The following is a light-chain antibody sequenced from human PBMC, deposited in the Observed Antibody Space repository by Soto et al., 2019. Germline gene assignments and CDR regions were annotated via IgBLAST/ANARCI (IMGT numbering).Light chain of an antibody. Sequence: EIVLTQSPGTRALSPWGGGTRSFRASQSVSSNLAWHQQKPGQADRLLIYGASTRATGITDRFSGSGSGTEFTITISSMHPEDFEAYYCQQYNNWHRTFGQGTTVDIK. CDR3: QQYNNWHRT. V-gene: IGKV3-15*01. CDR1: QSVSSN. CDR2: GAS. J-gene: IGKJ1*01.